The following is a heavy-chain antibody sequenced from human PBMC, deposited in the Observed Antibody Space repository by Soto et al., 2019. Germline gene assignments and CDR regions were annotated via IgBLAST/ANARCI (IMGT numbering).Heavy chain of an antibody. CDR2: I. CDR1: GFTVSSNY. J-gene: IGHJ3*02. V-gene: IGHV3-66*04. D-gene: IGHD6-19*01. Sequence: EVQLVESGGGLVQPGGSLRLSCAASGFTVSSNYMSWVRQAPGKGLEWVSVISVKGRFTISRDNSKNTLYLQMNSLRAEDTAVYYCARLCGYSSGWYRCAFDIWGQGTMVTVSS. CDR3: ARLCGYSSGWYRCAFDI.